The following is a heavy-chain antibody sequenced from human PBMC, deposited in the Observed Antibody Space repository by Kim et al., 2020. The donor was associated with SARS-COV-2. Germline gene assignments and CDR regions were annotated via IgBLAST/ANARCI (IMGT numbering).Heavy chain of an antibody. D-gene: IGHD3-3*01. Sequence: GGSLRLSCAASGFTFSSYSMNWVRQAPGKGLEWVSSISSSSYIYYADSVKGRFTISRDNAKNSLYLQMNSLRAEDTAVYYCARLTYDFWSGYYLDYWGQGTLVTVSS. J-gene: IGHJ4*02. CDR3: ARLTYDFWSGYYLDY. CDR1: GFTFSSYS. CDR2: ISSSSYI. V-gene: IGHV3-21*01.